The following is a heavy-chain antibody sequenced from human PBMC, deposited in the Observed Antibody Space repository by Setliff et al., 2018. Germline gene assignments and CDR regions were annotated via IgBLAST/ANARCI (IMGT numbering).Heavy chain of an antibody. CDR2: IIPILGIA. CDR1: GGTFSSYA. CDR3: ARDEGGYDILTGYYKAHHFDY. D-gene: IGHD3-9*01. J-gene: IGHJ4*02. Sequence: SVKVSCKASGGTFSSYAISWVRQAPGQGLEWMGGIIPILGIANYAQKFQGRVTITADESTSTAYMELSSLRSEDTAVYYCARDEGGYDILTGYYKAHHFDYWGQGVPVTVSS. V-gene: IGHV1-69*10.